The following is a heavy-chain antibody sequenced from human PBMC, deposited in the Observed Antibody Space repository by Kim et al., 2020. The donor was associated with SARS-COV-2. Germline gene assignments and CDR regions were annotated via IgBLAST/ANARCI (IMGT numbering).Heavy chain of an antibody. D-gene: IGHD6-19*01. Sequence: YAESVKGRFTISRDNSKNTLYLQMDSLRVEDTAVYYCAKRRFGTGLYYFDYWGQGSLVTVSS. V-gene: IGHV3-23*01. J-gene: IGHJ4*02. CDR3: AKRRFGTGLYYFDY.